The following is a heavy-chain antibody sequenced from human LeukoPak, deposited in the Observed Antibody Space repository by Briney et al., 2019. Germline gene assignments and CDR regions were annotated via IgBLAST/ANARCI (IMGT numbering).Heavy chain of an antibody. CDR2: INHSGST. V-gene: IGHV4-34*01. D-gene: IGHD4-17*01. CDR1: GGSFSSYY. J-gene: IGHJ4*02. CDR3: ARGPGGTTVTIFDY. Sequence: PSETLSLTCAVYGGSFSSYYWSWIRQPPGKGLEWIGEINHSGSTNYNPSLKSRVTISVDTSKNQFSLKLSSVTAADTAVYYCARGPGGTTVTIFDYWGQGTLVTVSS.